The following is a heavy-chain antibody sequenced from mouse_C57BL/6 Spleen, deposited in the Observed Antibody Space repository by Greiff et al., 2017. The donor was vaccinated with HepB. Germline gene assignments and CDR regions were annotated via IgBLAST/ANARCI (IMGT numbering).Heavy chain of an antibody. Sequence: EVKLVESGGGLVQPKGSLKLSCAASGFSFNTYAMNWVRQAPGKGLEWVARIRSKSNNYATYYADSVKDRFTISRDDSESMLYLQMNNLKTEDTAMYYCVRHNMGGYFDYWGQGTTLTVSS. CDR2: IRSKSNNYAT. J-gene: IGHJ2*01. CDR3: VRHNMGGYFDY. V-gene: IGHV10-1*01. CDR1: GFSFNTYA.